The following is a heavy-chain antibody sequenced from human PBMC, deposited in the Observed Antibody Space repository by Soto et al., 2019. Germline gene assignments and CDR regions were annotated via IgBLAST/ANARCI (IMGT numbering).Heavy chain of an antibody. CDR2: INHSGRT. V-gene: IGHV4-34*01. Sequence: SETLSLTCAVYGGSFSGYCWSWIRQPPGKGLEWIGEINHSGRTNYNPSLKSRVTISVDTSKSQFSLKLSSVTAADTAVYYCARGRKYYDFWSGYSHPRYYFNYWGKGTLVTVS. CDR3: ARGRKYYDFWSGYSHPRYYFNY. D-gene: IGHD3-3*01. CDR1: GGSFSGYC. J-gene: IGHJ4*02.